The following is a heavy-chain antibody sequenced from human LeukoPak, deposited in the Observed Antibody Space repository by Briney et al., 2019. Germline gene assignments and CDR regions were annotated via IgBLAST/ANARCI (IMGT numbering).Heavy chain of an antibody. CDR2: ISVYNGNR. V-gene: IGHV1-18*01. D-gene: IGHD3-3*01. J-gene: IGHJ5*02. Sequence: ASVTVSFTASGYTFTIYGISWVRQAPGQGLEWMGWISVYNGNRNCAQKLQGRVTMTTDTSTSTAYMELRSLRSDDTAVYYCARDDHFGWLHHWGQGTLVTVSS. CDR3: ARDDHFGWLHH. CDR1: GYTFTIYG.